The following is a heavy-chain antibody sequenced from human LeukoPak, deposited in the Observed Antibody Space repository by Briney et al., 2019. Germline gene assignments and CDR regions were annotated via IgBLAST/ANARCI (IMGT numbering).Heavy chain of an antibody. J-gene: IGHJ4*02. Sequence: PSETLSLTCTVSGGSISSYYWSWIRQPPGKGLEGIGYIYYSGSTNYNPSLKSRVTISVDTSKNQFSLRLSSVTAADTAVYYCASLSSGGSLTDYWGQGTLVTVSS. CDR3: ASLSSGGSLTDY. D-gene: IGHD2-15*01. CDR2: IYYSGST. V-gene: IGHV4-59*01. CDR1: GGSISSYY.